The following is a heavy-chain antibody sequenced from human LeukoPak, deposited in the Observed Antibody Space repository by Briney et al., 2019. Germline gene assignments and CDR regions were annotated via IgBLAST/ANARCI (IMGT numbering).Heavy chain of an antibody. CDR1: GGSISSGDYY. D-gene: IGHD2-15*01. Sequence: SETLSLTCTVSGGSISSGDYYWSWIRQPPGKGLEWIGYIYYSGSTYYNPSLKSRATISVDTSKNQFSLKLSSVTAADTAVYYCASIYCSGGSCYSPFDYWGQGTLVTVPS. CDR2: IYYSGST. J-gene: IGHJ4*02. CDR3: ASIYCSGGSCYSPFDY. V-gene: IGHV4-30-4*08.